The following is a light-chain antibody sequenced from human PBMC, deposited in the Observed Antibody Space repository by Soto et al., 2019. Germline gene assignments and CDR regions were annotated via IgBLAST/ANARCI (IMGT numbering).Light chain of an antibody. J-gene: IGLJ1*01. V-gene: IGLV4-69*01. CDR1: SGHSSYA. CDR3: QTWGTGIRV. CDR2: INSDGSH. Sequence: QSVLTQSPSASASLGASVKLTCTLSSGHSSYAIAWHQQQPEKGPRYLMKINSDGSHSKGDVIPDRFSGSSSRAERYLTTASLQSEDDADYYCQTWGTGIRVFGTGTKLTVL.